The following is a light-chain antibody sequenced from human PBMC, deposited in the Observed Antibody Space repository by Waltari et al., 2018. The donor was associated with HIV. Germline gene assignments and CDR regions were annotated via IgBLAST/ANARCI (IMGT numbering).Light chain of an antibody. Sequence: SYELTQPPSVSVSPGQTARITCSGDALPKQFAYWYQQKAGQAPLMVIYKDDKMPSGIPDRCSGFMSGTTVTLIISGVQPEDEADYYCESADDSGDHWVFGGGTKLSVL. CDR3: ESADDSGDHWV. V-gene: IGLV3-25*03. J-gene: IGLJ3*02. CDR1: ALPKQF. CDR2: KDD.